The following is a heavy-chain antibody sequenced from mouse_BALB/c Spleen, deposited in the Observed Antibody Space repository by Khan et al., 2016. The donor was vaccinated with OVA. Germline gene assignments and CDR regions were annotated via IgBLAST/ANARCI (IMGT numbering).Heavy chain of an antibody. CDR2: ISTYYGDA. Sequence: QVQLQQSGAELVRPGVSVKISCKGSGYTFTDFAMHWVKQSHAKSLEWIGVISTYYGDANYNQKFKGKATVTVDKSSSTTYKDLARLTSEDSAIYYCARGTGNSRFAYWGQGTLVTVSA. D-gene: IGHD2-1*01. J-gene: IGHJ3*01. V-gene: IGHV1S137*01. CDR1: GYTFTDFA. CDR3: ARGTGNSRFAY.